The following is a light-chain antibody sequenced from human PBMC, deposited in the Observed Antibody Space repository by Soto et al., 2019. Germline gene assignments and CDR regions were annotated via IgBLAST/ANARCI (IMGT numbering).Light chain of an antibody. J-gene: IGKJ4*01. CDR2: TAS. Sequence: DLQMTQSPSSVSASVGDRVTITCRASQGISRWLAWYQQKPGKAPKLLIYTASSLQSGDQSRFSGSGSGTDFTLTISSLQPEDFATYYCQQTTTFPLTFGGGTKVEIK. CDR1: QGISRW. CDR3: QQTTTFPLT. V-gene: IGKV1-12*01.